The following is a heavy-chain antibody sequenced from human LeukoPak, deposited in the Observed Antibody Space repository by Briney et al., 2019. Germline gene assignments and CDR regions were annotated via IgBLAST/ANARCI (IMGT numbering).Heavy chain of an antibody. V-gene: IGHV4-34*01. J-gene: IGHJ5*02. CDR2: INHSGST. CDR1: GGSFSGYY. D-gene: IGHD6-6*01. Sequence: SETLSLTCAVYGGSFSGYYWSWIRQPPGKGLEWIGEINHSGSTNYNPSLKSRVTISVDTSKNQFSLKLSSVTAADTAVYYCARDDSEYSGPFDPWGQGTLVTVSS. CDR3: ARDDSEYSGPFDP.